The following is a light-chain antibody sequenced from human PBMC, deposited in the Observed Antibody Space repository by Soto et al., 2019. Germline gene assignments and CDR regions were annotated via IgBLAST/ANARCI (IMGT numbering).Light chain of an antibody. Sequence: QSALTQPASVSGSPGQSLTISCTGTSSDVGSYNLVSWYQQHPGKAPKIMIYEGSKRPSGVSNRFSGSKSGNTASLTISGLQAEDEADYYCCSYAGRSTLLFGGGTKLTVL. CDR3: CSYAGRSTLL. V-gene: IGLV2-23*01. J-gene: IGLJ2*01. CDR1: SSDVGSYNL. CDR2: EGS.